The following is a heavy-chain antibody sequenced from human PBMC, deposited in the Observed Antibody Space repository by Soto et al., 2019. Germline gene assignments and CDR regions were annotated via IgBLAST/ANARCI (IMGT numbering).Heavy chain of an antibody. CDR1: GFTFSSYA. CDR2: ISDSGGST. Sequence: PGGSLRLSCAASGFTFSSYAISWVRQAPGKGLEWVSAISDSGGSTYYTDSVKGRFTISRDNSKNTLYVQMNSLRAEDTAVYYCVRWLNYYDSSGYYYWGKGTLVTV. J-gene: IGHJ4*02. D-gene: IGHD3-22*01. V-gene: IGHV3-23*01. CDR3: VRWLNYYDSSGYYY.